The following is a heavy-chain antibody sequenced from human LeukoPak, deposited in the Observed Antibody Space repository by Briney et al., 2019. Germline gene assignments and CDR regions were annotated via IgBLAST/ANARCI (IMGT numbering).Heavy chain of an antibody. D-gene: IGHD6-13*01. CDR2: IIPIFGTA. Sequence: ASVKVSCKASGGTFSSYAISWVRQAPGQGLEWMGGIIPIFGTANYAQKFQGRVTITTDESTSTAYMELSSLRSEDTAVYYCARTAAAGYYYYYMDVWGKGTMVTVSS. V-gene: IGHV1-69*05. J-gene: IGHJ6*03. CDR1: GGTFSSYA. CDR3: ARTAAAGYYYYYMDV.